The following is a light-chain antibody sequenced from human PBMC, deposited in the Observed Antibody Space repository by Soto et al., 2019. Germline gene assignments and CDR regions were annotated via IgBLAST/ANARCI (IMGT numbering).Light chain of an antibody. V-gene: IGLV2-14*01. CDR1: SSDIGAYDH. CDR3: ISYTVSGSYV. CDR2: SVS. Sequence: SVLTQPASVSGSPGQSITISCSGTSSDIGAYDHVAWFQQFPGKTPKLAIYSVSNRPSGVSYRFSGSKSGNTASLTISGLQADDEADYYCISYTVSGSYVFGPGTKVTVL. J-gene: IGLJ1*01.